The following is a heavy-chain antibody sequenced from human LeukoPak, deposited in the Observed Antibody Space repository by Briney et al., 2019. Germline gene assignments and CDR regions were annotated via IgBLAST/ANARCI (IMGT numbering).Heavy chain of an antibody. CDR1: GFIFSAYS. Sequence: PGRSLRLSCAASGFIFSAYSMNWVRQAPGKGLEWVSAISSSGAYIYYANSVKGRFTIPRDNAKNSLYLQINNLRAEDTAVYYCARDRGIAATGPTLDYWGQGTPVTVSS. J-gene: IGHJ4*02. V-gene: IGHV3-21*01. D-gene: IGHD6-13*01. CDR2: ISSSGAYI. CDR3: ARDRGIAATGPTLDY.